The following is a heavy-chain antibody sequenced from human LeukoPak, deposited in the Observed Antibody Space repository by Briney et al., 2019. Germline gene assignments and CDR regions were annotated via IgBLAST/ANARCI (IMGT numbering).Heavy chain of an antibody. Sequence: GGSLRLSCAASGFIFSSYGMHWVRQAPGKGLEWVAFIRYDGTNKYYADSVKGRFTISRDNSKNTLYLQMNSLRAEDTAVYYCAKDPRSYSSGCDYWGQGTLVTVSS. CDR1: GFIFSSYG. D-gene: IGHD6-19*01. V-gene: IGHV3-30*02. CDR3: AKDPRSYSSGCDY. J-gene: IGHJ4*02. CDR2: IRYDGTNK.